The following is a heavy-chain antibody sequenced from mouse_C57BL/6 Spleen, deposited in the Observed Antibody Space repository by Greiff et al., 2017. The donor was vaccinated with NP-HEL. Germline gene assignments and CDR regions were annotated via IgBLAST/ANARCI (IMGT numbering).Heavy chain of an antibody. CDR3: ARGAYYCGSSSFDY. J-gene: IGHJ2*01. D-gene: IGHD1-1*01. CDR1: GYTFTSYW. CDR2: IDPSDSET. V-gene: IGHV1-52*01. Sequence: QVQLQQPGAELVRPGSSVKLSCKASGYTFTSYWMHWVQQRPIQGLEWIGNIDPSDSETYYNQKFKDKATLTVDKSSSTAYMQLSSLTSEDSAVYYCARGAYYCGSSSFDYWGQGTTLTVSS.